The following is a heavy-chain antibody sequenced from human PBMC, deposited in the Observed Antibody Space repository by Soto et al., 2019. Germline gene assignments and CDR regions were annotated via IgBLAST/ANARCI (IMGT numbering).Heavy chain of an antibody. CDR2: INPYTGGT. CDR1: GYTFTGYY. Sequence: QVQLVQSGSEVKEPGASVKVSCKASGYTFTGYYVLWVRQAPGQGPECMGWINPYTGGTNYAQKFQGRVTMTRDTSISTAYMELSKLISDDPGVYYCATQFHHCGGDCYRGPYFGMDVWGQGTTVTVSS. CDR3: ATQFHHCGGDCYRGPYFGMDV. J-gene: IGHJ6*02. D-gene: IGHD2-21*02. V-gene: IGHV1-2*02.